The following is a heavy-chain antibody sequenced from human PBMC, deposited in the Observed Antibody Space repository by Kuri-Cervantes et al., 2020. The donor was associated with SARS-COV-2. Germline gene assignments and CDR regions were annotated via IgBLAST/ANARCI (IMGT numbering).Heavy chain of an antibody. V-gene: IGHV4-39*01. J-gene: IGHJ6*02. CDR3: ARREQLVSRNYYYYYGMDV. CDR2: IYYSGST. Sequence: SETLSLTCTVSGGSISSSSYYWGWLRQPPGKGLEWIGSIYYSGSTYYNPSLKSRVTISVDTSKNQFSLKLSSVTAADTAVYYCARREQLVSRNYYYYYGMDVWGQGTTVTVSS. CDR1: GGSISSSSYY. D-gene: IGHD6-6*01.